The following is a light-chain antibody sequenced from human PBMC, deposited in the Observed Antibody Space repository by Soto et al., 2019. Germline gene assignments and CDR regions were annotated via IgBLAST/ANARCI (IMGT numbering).Light chain of an antibody. Sequence: QSALTQPASVSGSPGHSSTISCTGTSSDVGGDNYVSWYQQHPRKVPKLMIYEVSNRPSGVSTHLSGSKSGNKAALNISSLQAEHVAEHYYSPYTSSSTHVVAGRATKVTVL. V-gene: IGLV2-14*01. CDR1: SSDVGGDNY. J-gene: IGLJ2*01. CDR2: EVS. CDR3: SPYTSSSTHVV.